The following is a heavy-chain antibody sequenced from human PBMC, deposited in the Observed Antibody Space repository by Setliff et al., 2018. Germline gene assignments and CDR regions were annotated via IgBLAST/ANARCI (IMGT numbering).Heavy chain of an antibody. CDR1: GGSLRDSAIF. CDR2: TYYTGDP. J-gene: IGHJ4*02. Sequence: PSETLSLTCTVSGGSLRDSAIFWGWIRQPPGKGLEWIGSTYYTGDPYYNPSLKSRVTISGDTSKNQFSLKVNSVTAADTAVYYCARSLGSGSYWNSRPFYSDYWGQGTLVTVSS. D-gene: IGHD3-10*01. V-gene: IGHV4-39*07. CDR3: ARSLGSGSYWNSRPFYSDY.